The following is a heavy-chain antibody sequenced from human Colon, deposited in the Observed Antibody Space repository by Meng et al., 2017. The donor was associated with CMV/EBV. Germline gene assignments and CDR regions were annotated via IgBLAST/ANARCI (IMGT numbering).Heavy chain of an antibody. CDR1: GFTFSGYS. J-gene: IGHJ6*02. Sequence: GESLKISCAASGFTFSGYSMHWVRQAPGKGLEWVSFISSSSSYIAYADSVKGRFTISRDNAQNSLYLQMNSLRAEDTAVYYCARDWPQREGMDVWGQGTTVTVSS. D-gene: IGHD6-25*01. CDR2: ISSSSSYI. CDR3: ARDWPQREGMDV. V-gene: IGHV3-21*01.